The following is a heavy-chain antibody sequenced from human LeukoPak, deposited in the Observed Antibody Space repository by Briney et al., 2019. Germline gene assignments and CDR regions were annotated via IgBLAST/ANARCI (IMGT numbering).Heavy chain of an antibody. J-gene: IGHJ4*02. Sequence: NPSETLSLTCTVSGDSLRKSTFYWVWIRQPPGKGLEWIGSIYYSGGADYNPSLQSRVTISVDTSKNEFSLKVRSVTAADTAVYYCARHQERWLQSYYFDYWGQGTLVTVSS. V-gene: IGHV4-39*07. D-gene: IGHD5-24*01. CDR1: GDSLRKSTFY. CDR2: IYYSGGA. CDR3: ARHQERWLQSYYFDY.